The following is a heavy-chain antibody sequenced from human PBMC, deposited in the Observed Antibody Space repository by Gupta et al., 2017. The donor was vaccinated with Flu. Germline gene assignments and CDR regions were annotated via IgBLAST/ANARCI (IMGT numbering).Heavy chain of an antibody. Sequence: EVQLVESGGGLVQPGGSLRLSCGASGFPLSDYWMSWVRQAPGKGPELVANINRDGSVINYMDFVRGRFTISRDNAKNAVYFQMNSLRVDDTAVDYCARDVGSGDYDSWGQGTLVTVSS. J-gene: IGHJ5*01. CDR1: GFPLSDYW. CDR2: INRDGSVI. D-gene: IGHD4-17*01. CDR3: ARDVGSGDYDS. V-gene: IGHV3-7*01.